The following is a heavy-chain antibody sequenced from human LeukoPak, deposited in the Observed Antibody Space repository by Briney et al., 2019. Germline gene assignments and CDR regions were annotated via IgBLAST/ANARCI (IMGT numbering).Heavy chain of an antibody. V-gene: IGHV1-2*02. CDR1: VYTFTVYY. Sequence: ASVNVSFKSSVYTFTVYYMHWVRQAPGQGLEWMGWINPNRGVTNYAQKFQGRVTMTSDTSISTAYMELSRLTSDDTAVYYCARGGEVCSSTSCYRGHEYWGQGTLVTVSS. CDR2: INPNRGVT. CDR3: ARGGEVCSSTSCYRGHEY. J-gene: IGHJ4*02. D-gene: IGHD2-2*01.